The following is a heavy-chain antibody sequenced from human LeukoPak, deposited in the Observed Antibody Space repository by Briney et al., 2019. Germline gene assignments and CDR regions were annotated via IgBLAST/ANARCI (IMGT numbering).Heavy chain of an antibody. V-gene: IGHV4-34*01. Sequence: SETLSLTCAVYGGSFSGYYWSCIRQPPGKGLEWSGENHHSRSTHYNPSLKSQVTISVDTSKTQFPPKLRSVAAADTAVYHCARRPYRGWYTKHLQHWGQATLVTVS. D-gene: IGHD6-19*01. CDR2: NHHSRST. CDR1: GGSFSGYY. CDR3: ARRPYRGWYTKHLQH. J-gene: IGHJ1*01.